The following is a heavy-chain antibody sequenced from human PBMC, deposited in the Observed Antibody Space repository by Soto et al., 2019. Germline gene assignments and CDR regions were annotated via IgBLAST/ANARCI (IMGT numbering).Heavy chain of an antibody. V-gene: IGHV3-15*01. CDR3: TVPSYYDSSGYPGDIDY. Sequence: EGSLRLSCAASGFTFSNAWMSWVRQAPGKGLEWVGRIKSKTDGGTTDYAAPVKGRFTISRDDSKNTLYLQMNSLKTEDTAVYYCTVPSYYDSSGYPGDIDYWGPGTLDTVST. D-gene: IGHD3-22*01. CDR1: GFTFSNAW. J-gene: IGHJ4*02. CDR2: IKSKTDGGTT.